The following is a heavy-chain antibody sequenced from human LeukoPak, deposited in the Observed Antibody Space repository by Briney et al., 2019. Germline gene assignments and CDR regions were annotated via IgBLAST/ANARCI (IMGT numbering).Heavy chain of an antibody. Sequence: GGSLRLSLAAPGLTFSSYWISWFRQPPGRGLGWVANIKQEGSEKYYVDSVKGRFTISRDNAKNSLYLQMNSLRAEDTAVYYCARDRGAYCGGDCPAGYYYYGMDVWGQGTTVTVSS. D-gene: IGHD2-21*02. V-gene: IGHV3-7*01. CDR2: IKQEGSEK. J-gene: IGHJ6*02. CDR3: ARDRGAYCGGDCPAGYYYYGMDV. CDR1: GLTFSSYW.